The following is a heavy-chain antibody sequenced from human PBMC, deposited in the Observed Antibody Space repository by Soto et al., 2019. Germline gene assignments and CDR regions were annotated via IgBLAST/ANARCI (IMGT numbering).Heavy chain of an antibody. CDR3: ARDRRSGSNVWGYYYAMDV. CDR2: IKQDGSEK. Sequence: PGGSLRLSCAAYGFTFSSYWMTWVRQGPGKGLEWVANIKQDGSEKNYLDSVKGRFIISRDNANNSVYLHMSSLRAEDTSVYYCARDRRSGSNVWGYYYAMDVWGRGTTVTVSS. CDR1: GFTFSSYW. J-gene: IGHJ6*02. D-gene: IGHD3-22*01. V-gene: IGHV3-7*01.